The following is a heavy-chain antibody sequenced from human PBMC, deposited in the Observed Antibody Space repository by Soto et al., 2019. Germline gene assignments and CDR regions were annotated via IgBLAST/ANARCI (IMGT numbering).Heavy chain of an antibody. D-gene: IGHD3-9*01. CDR3: ARGYYDILTGYYKWVYFDY. V-gene: IGHV1-8*01. CDR2: MNPNSGNT. J-gene: IGHJ4*02. CDR1: GYTFTSYD. Sequence: GASVKVSCKASGYTFTSYDINWVRQATGQGLEWMGWMNPNSGNTGYAQKFQGRVTMTRNTSISTAYMGLSSLRSEDTAVYYCARGYYDILTGYYKWVYFDYWGQGTLVTVSS.